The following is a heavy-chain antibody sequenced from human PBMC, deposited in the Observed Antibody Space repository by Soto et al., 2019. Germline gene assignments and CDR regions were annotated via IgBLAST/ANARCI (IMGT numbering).Heavy chain of an antibody. J-gene: IGHJ4*02. CDR2: INGGGST. CDR3: VTGDDRRKLGY. CDR1: GNTVNSNY. V-gene: IGHV3-66*01. Sequence: EVQLVDSGGGLVQPGGSLRLSCAGSGNTVNSNYMSWVRQAPGKGLEWVSFINGGGSTFYADSVKGRFTIFRDNSKNTLDLQMSSLRVEDTAVYYCVTGDDRRKLGYWGQGTLVTVAS. D-gene: IGHD3-10*01.